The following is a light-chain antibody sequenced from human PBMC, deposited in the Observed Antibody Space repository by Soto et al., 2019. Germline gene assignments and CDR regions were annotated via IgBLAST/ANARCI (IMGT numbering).Light chain of an antibody. CDR2: DAS. CDR1: QSVSSY. Sequence: IVLTQSPATLSLSPGERATLSCRASQSVSSYLAWYQQKPGQAPRLLIYDASNRATGIPARFIGSGSGTVFTLTIRSIEPEDFAVDYCQQRSNWLTFGGGTKVDIK. J-gene: IGKJ4*01. CDR3: QQRSNWLT. V-gene: IGKV3-11*01.